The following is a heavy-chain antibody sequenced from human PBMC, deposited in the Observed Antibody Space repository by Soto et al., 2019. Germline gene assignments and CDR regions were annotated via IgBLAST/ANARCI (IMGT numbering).Heavy chain of an antibody. Sequence: XSVKVSCKVSGYTLTELSMHWVRQAPGKGLEWMGGFDPEDGETIYAQKFQGRVTMTEDTSTDTAYMELSSLRSEDTAVYYCATSYDSRGYPLRDWFDPWGQGNLVTVSS. J-gene: IGHJ5*02. CDR1: GYTLTELS. CDR2: FDPEDGET. CDR3: ATSYDSRGYPLRDWFDP. D-gene: IGHD3-22*01. V-gene: IGHV1-24*01.